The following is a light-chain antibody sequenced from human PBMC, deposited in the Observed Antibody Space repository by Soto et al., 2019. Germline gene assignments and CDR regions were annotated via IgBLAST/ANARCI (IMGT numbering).Light chain of an antibody. CDR2: DAS. CDR3: QHYNSYSEA. Sequence: VYRVTITCLASQSISSWLAWYQQKPGKAPKLLIYDASSLESGVPSRFSGSGSGTEFTLTISSLQPDDFATYYCQHYNSYSEAFGQGTNVDI. CDR1: QSISSW. J-gene: IGKJ1*01. V-gene: IGKV1-5*01.